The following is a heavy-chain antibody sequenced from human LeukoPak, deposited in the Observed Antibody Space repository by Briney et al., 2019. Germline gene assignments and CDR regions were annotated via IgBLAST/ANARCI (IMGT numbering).Heavy chain of an antibody. CDR3: ARDPRHIVVVTATDYYYYYGMDV. V-gene: IGHV3-33*01. Sequence: GGSLRLSCAASGFTFSSYGMHWVRQAPGKGLEWVAVIWYDGSNKYYADSVKGRFTISGDNSKNTLYLQMNSLRAEDTAVYYCARDPRHIVVVTATDYYYYYGMDVWGQGTTVTVSS. J-gene: IGHJ6*02. D-gene: IGHD2-21*02. CDR2: IWYDGSNK. CDR1: GFTFSSYG.